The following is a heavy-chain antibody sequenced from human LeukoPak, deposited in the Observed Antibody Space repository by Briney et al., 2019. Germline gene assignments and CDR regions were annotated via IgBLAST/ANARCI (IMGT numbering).Heavy chain of an antibody. CDR3: ARGLSGGSCSDY. CDR2: INHSGST. D-gene: IGHD2-15*01. V-gene: IGHV4-34*01. Sequence: SETLSLTCAVYGGSFSGYYWSWIRQSPGKGLEWIGEINHSGSTNYNPSLKSRVTISVDTSKNQFSLKLSSVTAADTAVYYCARGLSGGSCSDYWGQGTLVTVSS. J-gene: IGHJ4*02. CDR1: GGSFSGYY.